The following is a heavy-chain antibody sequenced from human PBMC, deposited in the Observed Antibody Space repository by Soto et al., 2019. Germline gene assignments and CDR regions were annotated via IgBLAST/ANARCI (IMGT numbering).Heavy chain of an antibody. Sequence: GGSLRLSCAASGFTFSDYYMSWIRQAPGKGLEWVSYISSSSSYTNYADSVKGRFTISRDNAKNSLYLQMNSLRAEDTAVYYCARNADGSGYSPGYFDYWGQGTLVTVSS. V-gene: IGHV3-11*06. CDR2: ISSSSSYT. CDR1: GFTFSDYY. CDR3: ARNADGSGYSPGYFDY. D-gene: IGHD3-22*01. J-gene: IGHJ4*02.